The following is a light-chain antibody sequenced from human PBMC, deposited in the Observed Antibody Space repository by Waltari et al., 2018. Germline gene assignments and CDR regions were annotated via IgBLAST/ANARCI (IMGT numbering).Light chain of an antibody. CDR3: SSYTLTNPVV. Sequence: QSVVTQPASVSGSPGQSISISCTGTSNDIGANDYVSWYQQHPGRAPQLVIYDVSVRPSGVSSRFSGSTSGNTASLTISGLQAEDEALYYCSSYTLTNPVVFGGGTKLTVL. CDR2: DVS. V-gene: IGLV2-14*03. CDR1: SNDIGANDY. J-gene: IGLJ2*01.